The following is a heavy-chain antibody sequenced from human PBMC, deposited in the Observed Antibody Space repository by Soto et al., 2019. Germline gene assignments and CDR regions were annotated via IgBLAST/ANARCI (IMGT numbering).Heavy chain of an antibody. J-gene: IGHJ4*02. Sequence: SETLYLTCTVSGGSISSGGYYWSWIRQHPGKGLERIGYIYYRGSTYYDPSLKSRVTISVDTSKNQFSLKLSPVTAADTAVYYCARVGYAISGYYYFLDYGGQGTLVTVSS. D-gene: IGHD3-22*01. CDR2: IYYRGST. CDR3: ARVGYAISGYYYFLDY. V-gene: IGHV4-31*03. CDR1: GGSISSGGYY.